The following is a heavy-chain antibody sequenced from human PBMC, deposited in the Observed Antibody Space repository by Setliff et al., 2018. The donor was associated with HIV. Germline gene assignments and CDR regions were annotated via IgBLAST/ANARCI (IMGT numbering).Heavy chain of an antibody. CDR2: IYYSGST. J-gene: IGHJ4*02. D-gene: IGHD3-22*01. Sequence: SETLSLTCTVSGGSISSGDYYWSWIRQPPGKGLEWIGYIYYSGSTYYNPSLKSRVTISVDTSKNQFALTLISVTAADTALYYCARDGRDGSGYRTFDYWCRGTLVTVSS. CDR3: ARDGRDGSGYRTFDY. CDR1: GGSISSGDYY. V-gene: IGHV4-30-4*08.